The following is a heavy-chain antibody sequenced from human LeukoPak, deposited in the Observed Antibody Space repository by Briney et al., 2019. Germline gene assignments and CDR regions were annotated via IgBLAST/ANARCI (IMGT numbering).Heavy chain of an antibody. CDR2: IIPIFGTA. CDR3: ARVGSYYYDILTGYRDAFDI. J-gene: IGHJ3*02. CDR1: VGTFSSYA. V-gene: IGHV1-69*06. D-gene: IGHD3-9*01. Sequence: ASVKVSCKASVGTFSSYAISWVRQVPGQGLEWMGRIIPIFGTANYAQKFQGRVTITADKSTSTAYMELSSLRSEDTAVYYCARVGSYYYDILTGYRDAFDIWGQGTMVTVSS.